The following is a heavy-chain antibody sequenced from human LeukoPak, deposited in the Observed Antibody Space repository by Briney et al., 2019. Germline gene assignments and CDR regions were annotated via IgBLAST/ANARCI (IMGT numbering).Heavy chain of an antibody. Sequence: PGGSLRLSCAASGFTFSGSDMHWVRQAPGKGLEWVAVISYDGSNKYYADSVKGRFTISRDNSKNTLYLQMNSLRDHDTAVYYCVRGVGVSRFNYLDSWGQGTLVIVSS. J-gene: IGHJ4*02. CDR3: VRGVGVSRFNYLDS. CDR2: ISYDGSNK. CDR1: GFTFSGSD. V-gene: IGHV3-33*05. D-gene: IGHD6-13*01.